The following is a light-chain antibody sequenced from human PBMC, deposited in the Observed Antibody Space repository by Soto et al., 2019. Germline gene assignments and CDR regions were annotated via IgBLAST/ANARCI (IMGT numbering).Light chain of an antibody. CDR1: SRDIGGYNY. V-gene: IGLV2-14*01. J-gene: IGLJ2*01. CDR3: SSYTSSATLA. Sequence: QSALTQPASVSGCPGQSITISCTGTSRDIGGYNYVSWYQQNPGKAPKLMIYDVSNRPSGVSDRFSGSKSGNTASLTISGLQAEDAAIYYCSSYTSSATLAFGGGTKLTVL. CDR2: DVS.